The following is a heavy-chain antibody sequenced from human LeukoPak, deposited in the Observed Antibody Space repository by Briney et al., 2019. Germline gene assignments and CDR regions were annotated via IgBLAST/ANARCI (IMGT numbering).Heavy chain of an antibody. CDR1: GFTFSSYT. V-gene: IGHV3-23*01. Sequence: GGSLRLSCAASGFTFSSYTMSWVRQAPGKGLRWVSAVSGSGSITSHSDSVRGRFTISRDNSKSTLYLQMNSLRAEDTAVYYCANLGLDSLDVWGQGTTVTVS. CDR3: ANLGLDSLDV. J-gene: IGHJ6*02. D-gene: IGHD3/OR15-3a*01. CDR2: VSGSGSIT.